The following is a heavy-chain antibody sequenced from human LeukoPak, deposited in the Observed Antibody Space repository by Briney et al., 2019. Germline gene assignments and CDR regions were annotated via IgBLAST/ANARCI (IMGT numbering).Heavy chain of an antibody. Sequence: PGGSLRLSCAASGFTFSSYSMNWVRQAPGKGLEWVSYISSSGSTIYYADSVKGRFTISRDNAKNSLYLQMNSLRAEDTAVYYCARESLAQSSAGYWGQGTLVTVSS. D-gene: IGHD3-22*01. CDR1: GFTFSSYS. CDR3: ARESLAQSSAGY. V-gene: IGHV3-48*04. CDR2: ISSSGSTI. J-gene: IGHJ4*02.